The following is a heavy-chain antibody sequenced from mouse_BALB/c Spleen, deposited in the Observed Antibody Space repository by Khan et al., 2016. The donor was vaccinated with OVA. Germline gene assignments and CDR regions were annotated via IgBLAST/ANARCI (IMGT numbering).Heavy chain of an antibody. Sequence: QVTLKESGPGILQPSQTLSLTCSFSGFSLSASGMGVSWIRQPSGKGLEWLAHNYWDDDKAYNPSLKSRLSIFKGTSCDQVFLKITSVNTADTATCSCARRAGLQPWFAYWGQGTLVTVSA. CDR2: NYWDDDK. V-gene: IGHV8-12*01. CDR3: ARRAGLQPWFAY. D-gene: IGHD2-2*01. J-gene: IGHJ3*01. CDR1: GFSLSASGMG.